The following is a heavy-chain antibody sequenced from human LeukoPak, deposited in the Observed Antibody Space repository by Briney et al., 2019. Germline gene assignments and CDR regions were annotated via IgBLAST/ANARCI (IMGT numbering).Heavy chain of an antibody. CDR3: AGVEDVVVTYRHFDY. CDR1: GFTFSSYS. Sequence: KPGGSLRLSCAASGFTFSSYSMNWVRQAPGKGLEWVSFISSSSSYIYYADSVKGLFTISRDNAKNSLYLQMNSLRAEDTAVYYCAGVEDVVVTYRHFDYWGQGTLVTVSS. D-gene: IGHD2-21*02. V-gene: IGHV3-21*01. CDR2: ISSSSSYI. J-gene: IGHJ4*02.